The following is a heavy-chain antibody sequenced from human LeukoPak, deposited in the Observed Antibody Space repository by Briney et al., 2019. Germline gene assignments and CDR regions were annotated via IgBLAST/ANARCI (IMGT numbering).Heavy chain of an antibody. D-gene: IGHD1-7*01. Sequence: SETLSLTCAVYGGSFSGYYWSWIRQPPGKGLEWIGEINHSGSTNCNPSLKSRVTISVDTSKNQFSLKLSSVTAADTAVYYCARGQGTGTTRWFDPWGQGTLVTVSS. CDR3: ARGQGTGTTRWFDP. V-gene: IGHV4-34*01. J-gene: IGHJ5*02. CDR2: INHSGST. CDR1: GGSFSGYY.